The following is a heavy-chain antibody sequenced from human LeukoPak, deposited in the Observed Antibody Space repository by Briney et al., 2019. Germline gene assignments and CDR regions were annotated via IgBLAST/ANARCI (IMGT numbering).Heavy chain of an antibody. Sequence: GGSLRLSCAASGFTFSSYAMSWGRQAPGKGLAWVSTISGGSGSTYCADSVKGRFTISRDNAKNSLYLQMNSLRAEDTAVYYCAREAHRAPGAFDIWGQGTMVTVSS. D-gene: IGHD1-14*01. CDR1: GFTFSSYA. CDR3: AREAHRAPGAFDI. CDR2: ISGGSGST. V-gene: IGHV3-23*01. J-gene: IGHJ3*02.